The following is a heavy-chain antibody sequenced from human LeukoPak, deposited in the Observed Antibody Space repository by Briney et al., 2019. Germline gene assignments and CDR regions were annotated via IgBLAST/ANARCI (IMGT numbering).Heavy chain of an antibody. J-gene: IGHJ5*02. V-gene: IGHV3-9*01. Sequence: GGSLRLSCAASGFTFDDYGMHWVRQAPGKGLEWVSGISWNSGSIGYADSVKGRFTISRDNAKNSLYLQMNSLRAEDTALYYCAKAADTAMVHLYNWFDPWGQGTLVTVSS. CDR3: AKAADTAMVHLYNWFDP. D-gene: IGHD5-18*01. CDR2: ISWNSGSI. CDR1: GFTFDDYG.